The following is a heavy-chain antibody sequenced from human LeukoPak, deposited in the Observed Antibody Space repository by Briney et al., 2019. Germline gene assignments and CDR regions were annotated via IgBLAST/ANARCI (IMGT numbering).Heavy chain of an antibody. J-gene: IGHJ4*02. CDR2: ISAYNGNT. CDR3: ARDGDVVPAAIPFDY. V-gene: IGHV1-18*01. CDR1: GYTFTSYG. Sequence: GASVKVSCKASGYTFTSYGISWVRQAPGQGLEWMGWISAYNGNTNYAQKLQGRVTMTTDTSTSTAYMELRSLRSDDTAVYYCARDGDVVPAAIPFDYWGQGTLVTVAS. D-gene: IGHD2-2*01.